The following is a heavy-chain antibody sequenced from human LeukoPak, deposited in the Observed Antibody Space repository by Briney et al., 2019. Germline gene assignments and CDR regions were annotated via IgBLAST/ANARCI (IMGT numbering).Heavy chain of an antibody. V-gene: IGHV3-48*04. D-gene: IGHD4-17*01. Sequence: GGSLRLSCAASGFTFSSYSMNWVRQAPGKGLEWVSYISSSSSTIYYADSVKGRFTISRDNAKNSLYLQMNSPRAEDTALYYCAKDISRVTTFFDGFDYWGQGTLVTVSS. CDR3: AKDISRVTTFFDGFDY. CDR1: GFTFSSYS. CDR2: ISSSSSTI. J-gene: IGHJ4*02.